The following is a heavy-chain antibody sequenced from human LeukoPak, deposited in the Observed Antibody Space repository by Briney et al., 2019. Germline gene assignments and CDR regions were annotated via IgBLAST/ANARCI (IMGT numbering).Heavy chain of an antibody. J-gene: IGHJ5*01. V-gene: IGHV3-21*01. Sequence: PGGSLRLSCAASGFTFSSYSMNWVRQAPGKGLEWVSSISSSSSYIYYADSLKGRFTISRDNAKNSLYLQMNSLRAEDTAVYYCARDMGGGDYRGFDSWGQGTLDTVSS. D-gene: IGHD4-11*01. CDR3: ARDMGGGDYRGFDS. CDR2: ISSSSSYI. CDR1: GFTFSSYS.